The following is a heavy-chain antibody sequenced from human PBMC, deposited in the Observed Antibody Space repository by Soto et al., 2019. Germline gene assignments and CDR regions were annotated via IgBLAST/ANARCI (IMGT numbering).Heavy chain of an antibody. D-gene: IGHD6-19*01. V-gene: IGHV3-74*01. CDR1: GFTFTTYT. CDR2: LNGDASTA. Sequence: PGGSLRLSCAASGFTFTTYTMNWVRQAPGKGLLWVSSLNGDASTANYADSVKGRFTISRDNAKNTLYLQMNSLRAEDTAMYYCAVMSSRSDVLDVWGQGTMVTVSS. CDR3: AVMSSRSDVLDV. J-gene: IGHJ3*01.